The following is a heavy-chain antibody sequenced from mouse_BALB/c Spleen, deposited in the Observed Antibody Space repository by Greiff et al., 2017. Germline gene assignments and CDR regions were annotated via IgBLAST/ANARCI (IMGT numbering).Heavy chain of an antibody. Sequence: EVHLVESGGGLVQPGGSLKLSCAASGFTFSSYGMSWVRQTPDKRLELVATINSNGGSTYYPDSVKGRFTISRDNAKNTLYLQMRSLKSEDTAMYYCARVVLRLRALSFDYWGQGTTLTVSS. CDR2: INSNGGST. D-gene: IGHD1-2*01. V-gene: IGHV5-6-3*01. CDR3: ARVVLRLRALSFDY. CDR1: GFTFSSYG. J-gene: IGHJ2*01.